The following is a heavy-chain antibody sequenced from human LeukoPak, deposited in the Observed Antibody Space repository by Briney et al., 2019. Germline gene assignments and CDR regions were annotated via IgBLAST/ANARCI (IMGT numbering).Heavy chain of an antibody. D-gene: IGHD3-22*01. CDR1: GGSIIGNF. Sequence: PSETLSLTCTVSGGSIIGNFWTWIRQPPGKRLEWIGYIYNTVDTNYNPSLKSRVTISVDMSKNQFSLRLTSVTAADTAVYYCARRRYYDSSGYNPTYYFDYWGQGTLVTVSS. CDR3: ARRRYYDSSGYNPTYYFDY. V-gene: IGHV4-59*01. J-gene: IGHJ4*02. CDR2: IYNTVDT.